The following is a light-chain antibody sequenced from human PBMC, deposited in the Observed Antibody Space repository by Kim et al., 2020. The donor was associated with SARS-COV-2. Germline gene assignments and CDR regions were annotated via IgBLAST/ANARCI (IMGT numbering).Light chain of an antibody. CDR2: DAT. J-gene: IGKJ1*01. CDR1: QTINNR. V-gene: IGKV3-15*01. Sequence: VSPGERATLSCRASQTINNRLVWYQHKPGQAPRLLIYDATTRATGVPARFVGSGSETDFTLTISSLQSEDFAVYYCQQSNDWPPLTFGQGTKVDIK. CDR3: QQSNDWPPLT.